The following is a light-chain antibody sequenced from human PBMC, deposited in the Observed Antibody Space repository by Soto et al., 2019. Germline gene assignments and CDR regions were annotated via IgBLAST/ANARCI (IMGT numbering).Light chain of an antibody. V-gene: IGLV1-40*01. J-gene: IGLJ3*02. CDR3: QSYDRSLSGWV. Sequence: QSVLTQPPSVSGAPGQGVTISCTGSSSNIGAGYDVHWYQQLPGTAPKLLIYGNNNRPSGVPDRFSGSKSGTSSSLAITGLQAEDEADYYCQSYDRSLSGWVFGGGTKVTVL. CDR1: SSNIGAGYD. CDR2: GNN.